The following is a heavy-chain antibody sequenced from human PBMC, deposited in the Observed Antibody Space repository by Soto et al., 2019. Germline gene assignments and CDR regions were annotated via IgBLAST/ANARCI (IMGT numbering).Heavy chain of an antibody. J-gene: IGHJ4*02. CDR1: GGSFSGYY. CDR3: ARGRYSSSWYGSFDY. CDR2: INHSGST. V-gene: IGHV4-34*01. D-gene: IGHD6-13*01. Sequence: PSETLSLTCAVYGGSFSGYYWSWIRQPPGKGLEWIGEINHSGSTNYNPSLKSRVTISVDTSKNQFSLKLSSVTAADTAVYYCARGRYSSSWYGSFDYWGQGTLVTVSS.